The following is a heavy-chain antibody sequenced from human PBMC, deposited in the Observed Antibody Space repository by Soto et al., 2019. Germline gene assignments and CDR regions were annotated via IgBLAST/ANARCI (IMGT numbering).Heavy chain of an antibody. CDR1: GGSISSYY. V-gene: IGHV4-59*01. D-gene: IGHD3-16*02. CDR2: IYYSGST. J-gene: IGHJ6*02. CDR3: ARGGGSYRSSGYYGMDV. Sequence: PSETLSLTCTVSGGSISSYYWSWIRQPPGTGLEWIGYIYYSGSTNYNPSLKSRVTISVDTSKNQFSLKLGSVTAADTAVYYCARGGGSYRSSGYYGMDVWGQGTTVTVSS.